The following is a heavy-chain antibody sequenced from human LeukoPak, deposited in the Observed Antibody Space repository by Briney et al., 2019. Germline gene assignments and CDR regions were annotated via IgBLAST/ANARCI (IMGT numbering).Heavy chain of an antibody. Sequence: PGGSLGLSCGASGFTFSSYSMNWVRQAPGKGLEWVSSISSSSSYIYYADSVKGRFTISRDNAKHSLYLQMNGLRAEDTAVYYCARGVRYYDSSGEGGDAFDIWGPGTMGTASS. J-gene: IGHJ3*02. CDR2: ISSSSSYI. V-gene: IGHV3-21*01. CDR1: GFTFSSYS. D-gene: IGHD3-22*01. CDR3: ARGVRYYDSSGEGGDAFDI.